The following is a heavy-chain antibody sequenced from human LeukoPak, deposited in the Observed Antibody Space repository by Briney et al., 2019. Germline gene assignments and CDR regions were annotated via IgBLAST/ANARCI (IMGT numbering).Heavy chain of an antibody. Sequence: SETLSLTCTVSGGSISSYYWSWIRQPPGKGLEWIGYIHHSGSTNYNPSLKSRVTISVDTSKNQFSLKLSSVTAADTAVYYCARAGVHYYDSSGYYYYFDYWGQGTLVTVSS. CDR2: IHHSGST. V-gene: IGHV4-59*01. CDR3: ARAGVHYYDSSGYYYYFDY. CDR1: GGSISSYY. J-gene: IGHJ4*02. D-gene: IGHD3-22*01.